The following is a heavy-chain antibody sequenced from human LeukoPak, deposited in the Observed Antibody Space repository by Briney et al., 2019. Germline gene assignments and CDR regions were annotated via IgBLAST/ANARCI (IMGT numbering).Heavy chain of an antibody. CDR3: ARSPDILTGENFDY. V-gene: IGHV1-2*02. CDR1: GYTFTCYY. D-gene: IGHD3-9*01. Sequence: ASVKVSCKASGYTFTCYYMHWVRQAPGQGLEWMGWINLKSGGTNSAEKFQVRVTMTRDTTTSTAYMELSRLRFDDTAVYYCARSPDILTGENFDYWGQGTLVTVSS. CDR2: INLKSGGT. J-gene: IGHJ4*02.